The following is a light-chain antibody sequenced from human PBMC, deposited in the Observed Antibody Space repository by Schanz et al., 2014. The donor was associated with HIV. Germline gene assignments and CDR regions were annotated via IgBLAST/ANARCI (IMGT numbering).Light chain of an antibody. Sequence: QSALTQPASVSGSPGQSISISCTGTSGDVGSYNYVSWYQQHPGKAPKLLIFGVSHRPSGVSNRFSGSKSDNTASLTISDLQAEDEADYYCCSYAGSSTLVFGGGTKLTVL. CDR3: CSYAGSSTLV. CDR2: GVS. J-gene: IGLJ2*01. CDR1: SGDVGSYNY. V-gene: IGLV2-23*02.